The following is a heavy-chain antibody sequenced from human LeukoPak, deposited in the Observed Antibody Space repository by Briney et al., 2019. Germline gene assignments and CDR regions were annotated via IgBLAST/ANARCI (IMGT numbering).Heavy chain of an antibody. CDR1: GFTFSSYA. CDR2: ISGSGGST. D-gene: IGHD3-22*01. J-gene: IGHJ3*02. V-gene: IGHV3-23*01. CDR3: AGPNSSGYHDAFDI. Sequence: HPGGSLRLSCAASGFTFSSYAMSWVRQAPGKGLEWVSAISGSGGSTYYADPVKGRFTISRDNSKNTLYLQMNSLRAEDTAVYYCAGPNSSGYHDAFDIWGQGTMVTVSS.